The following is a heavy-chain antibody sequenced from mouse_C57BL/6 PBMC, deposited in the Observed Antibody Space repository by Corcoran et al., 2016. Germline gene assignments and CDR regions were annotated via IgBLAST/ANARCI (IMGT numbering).Heavy chain of an antibody. CDR3: ARSVCDGNYFDY. CDR2: INPNNGGT. J-gene: IGHJ2*01. CDR1: GYTFTDYY. V-gene: IGHV1-26*01. D-gene: IGHD2-1*01. Sequence: EVQLQQSGPELVKPGASVKISCKASGYTFTDYYMNWVKQSHGKSLEWIGDINPNNGGTSYNQKFKGKATLTVDKSSSTAYMELRSLTSEDSAVYYCARSVCDGNYFDYWGQGTTLTVSS.